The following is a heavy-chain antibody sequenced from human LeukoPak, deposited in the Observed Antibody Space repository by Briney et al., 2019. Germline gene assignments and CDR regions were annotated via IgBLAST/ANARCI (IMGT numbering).Heavy chain of an antibody. J-gene: IGHJ6*03. D-gene: IGHD2/OR15-2a*01. CDR1: GGTFSSYA. V-gene: IGHV1-69*06. CDR3: ARDPGYFGYYYYMDV. Sequence: SVKVSCKASGGTFSSYAISWVRQAPGQGLEWMGGNIPIFGTANYAQKFQGRVTITADKSTSTAYMELSSLRSEDTAVYYCARDPGYFGYYYYMDVWGKGSTVTVSS. CDR2: NIPIFGTA.